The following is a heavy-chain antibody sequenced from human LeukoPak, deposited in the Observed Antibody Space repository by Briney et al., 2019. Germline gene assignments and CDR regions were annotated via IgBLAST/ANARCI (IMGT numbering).Heavy chain of an antibody. V-gene: IGHV3-13*04. D-gene: IGHD3-22*01. CDR3: ARGGRGYYDSSGYYYDY. CDR1: GFTFSSYD. J-gene: IGHJ4*02. Sequence: GGSLRLSCAASGFTFSSYDMHWVRQATGKGLEWVSAIGTAGDTYYPGSVKGRFTISRENAKNSLYLQMNSLRAGDTAVYYCARGGRGYYDSSGYYYDYWGQGTLVTVSS. CDR2: IGTAGDT.